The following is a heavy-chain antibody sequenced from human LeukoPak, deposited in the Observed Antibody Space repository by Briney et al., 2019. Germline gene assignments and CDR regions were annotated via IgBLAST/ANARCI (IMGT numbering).Heavy chain of an antibody. CDR3: ARGWYYSQYYFDY. CDR2: INSDGSST. V-gene: IGHV3-74*01. CDR1: GFTFSSYG. Sequence: GALRLSCAASGFTFSSYGMHWVRQAPGKGLVWVSRINSDGSSTSYADSVKGRFTISRDNAKNTLYLQMNGLRAEDTAVYYCARGWYYSQYYFDYWGQGTLVTVSS. D-gene: IGHD4-11*01. J-gene: IGHJ4*02.